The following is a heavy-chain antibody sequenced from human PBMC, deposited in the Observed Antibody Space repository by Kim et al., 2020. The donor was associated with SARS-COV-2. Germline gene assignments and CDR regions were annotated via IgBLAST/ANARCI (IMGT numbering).Heavy chain of an antibody. CDR3: ARGRIRGSGSYYRTPRSGYGMDV. D-gene: IGHD3-10*01. Sequence: SETLSLTCAVYGGSFSGYYWSWIRQPPGKGLEWIGEINHSGSTNYNPSLKSRVTISVDTSKNQFSLKLSSVTAADTAVYYCARGRIRGSGSYYRTPRSGYGMDVWGQGTTVTVSS. CDR1: GGSFSGYY. V-gene: IGHV4-34*01. J-gene: IGHJ6*02. CDR2: INHSGST.